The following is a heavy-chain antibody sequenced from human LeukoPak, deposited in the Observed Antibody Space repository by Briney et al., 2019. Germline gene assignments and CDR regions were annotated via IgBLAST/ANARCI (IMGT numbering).Heavy chain of an antibody. Sequence: GGSLRLSCAASGFTFSSYGMHWVRQAPGKRLEWVAVIWYDGSNKYYADSVKGRFTISRDNSKNTLYLQMNSLRAEDTAVYYCARGPAWFGELGYGMDVWGQGTTVTVSS. J-gene: IGHJ6*02. D-gene: IGHD3-10*01. V-gene: IGHV3-33*01. CDR1: GFTFSSYG. CDR3: ARGPAWFGELGYGMDV. CDR2: IWYDGSNK.